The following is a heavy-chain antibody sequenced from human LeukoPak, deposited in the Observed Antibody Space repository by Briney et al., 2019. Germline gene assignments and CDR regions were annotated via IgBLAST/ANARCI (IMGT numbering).Heavy chain of an antibody. CDR1: AFTFSNAW. D-gene: IGHD5-12*01. CDR2: IKSKTDGGTT. J-gene: IGHJ4*02. V-gene: IGHV3-15*01. CDR3: TTPTI. Sequence: GESLKISCVTSAFTFSNAWMSWVRQAPGKGLEWDGRIKSKTDGGTTDYAAPVKGRFTISRDDSKNSLYLQMNSLKTEDTAVYYCTTPTIWGQGTLVTVSS.